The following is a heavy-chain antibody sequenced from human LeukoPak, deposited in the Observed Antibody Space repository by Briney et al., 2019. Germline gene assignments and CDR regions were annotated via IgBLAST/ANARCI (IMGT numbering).Heavy chain of an antibody. V-gene: IGHV4-30-2*01. Sequence: SQTLSLTCAVSGGSISSGGYSWSWIRQPPGKGLEWIGEINHSGSTNYNPSLKSRVTISVDTSKNQFSLKLSSVTAADTAAYYCARRAARRWFDPWGQGTLVTVSS. CDR2: INHSGST. D-gene: IGHD6-6*01. J-gene: IGHJ5*02. CDR1: GGSISSGGYS. CDR3: ARRAARRWFDP.